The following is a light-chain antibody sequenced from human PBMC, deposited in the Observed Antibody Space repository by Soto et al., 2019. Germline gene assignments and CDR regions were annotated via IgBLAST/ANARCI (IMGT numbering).Light chain of an antibody. CDR3: CSYAGSYTFYV. Sequence: QSALTQPRSVSGSPGQSVTISCTGTTSDVGGYNYVSWYQQHPGKVPKLMIYDVTKRPSGVPDRFSGSKSGNTASLTISGLRPDDEADYYCCSYAGSYTFYVFGTGTKVTAL. J-gene: IGLJ1*01. CDR2: DVT. V-gene: IGLV2-11*01. CDR1: TSDVGGYNY.